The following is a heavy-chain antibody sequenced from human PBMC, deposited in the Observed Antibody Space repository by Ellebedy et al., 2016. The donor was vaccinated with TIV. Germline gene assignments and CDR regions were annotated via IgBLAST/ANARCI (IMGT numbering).Heavy chain of an antibody. CDR3: AKGSTVGIITCLDY. CDR2: ISGSVGST. D-gene: IGHD3-10*01. Sequence: PGGSLRLSCAASGFTVSSNYMSWVRQAPGKGLEWVSGISGSVGSTHYADSVKGRFTISRDNSKNTLYLQMNSLRAEDTAVYYCAKGSTVGIITCLDYWGQGTLVTVSS. CDR1: GFTVSSNY. V-gene: IGHV3-23*01. J-gene: IGHJ4*02.